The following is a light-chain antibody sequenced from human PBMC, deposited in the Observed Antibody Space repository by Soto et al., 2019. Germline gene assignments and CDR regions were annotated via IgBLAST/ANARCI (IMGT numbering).Light chain of an antibody. J-gene: IGKJ5*01. Sequence: EIVLTQSPSALSLSPGERATLSCRASQNVRSSYVAWYQQKPGQAPRLLIYGASSRATGIPERFSGSGSGTDFTLTISSLEPEDFAVYYCQQRSNWPLITFGQASLLEI. CDR2: GAS. CDR3: QQRSNWPLIT. CDR1: QNVRSSY. V-gene: IGKV3D-20*02.